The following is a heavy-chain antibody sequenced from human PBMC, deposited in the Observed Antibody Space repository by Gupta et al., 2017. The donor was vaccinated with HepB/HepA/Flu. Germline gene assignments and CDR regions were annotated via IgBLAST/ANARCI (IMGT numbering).Heavy chain of an antibody. Sequence: EVQLVESGVGPFQPGESLRLSCVGSGFHFRTFSMRLVRQAPGKGLEWVATMRKGGRYRYYEDSVKGRFTVARDNDRNSLFLQRESLRRDDTSLYCCARDKIALGLGATMSDVWGQGTL. D-gene: IGHD1-26*01. CDR3: ARDKIALGLGATMSDV. V-gene: IGHV3-7*01. CDR1: GFHFRTFS. J-gene: IGHJ4*02. CDR2: MRKGGRYR.